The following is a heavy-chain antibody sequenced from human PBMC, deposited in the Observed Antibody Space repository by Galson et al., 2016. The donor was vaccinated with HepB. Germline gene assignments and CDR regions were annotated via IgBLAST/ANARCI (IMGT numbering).Heavy chain of an antibody. Sequence: SETLSLTCSVSGDSISSGFDSWGWIRQPPGKGLQWIGTIYYNGSTYYNPSLKSRATTSVDTSKNQFSLKLSSVTAADTAVYYCARVSRNFYYDSSGYGYYYYMDGWGKGTTVTGSS. CDR1: GDSISSGFDS. CDR3: ARVSRNFYYDSSGYGYYYYMDG. V-gene: IGHV4-39*01. J-gene: IGHJ6*03. D-gene: IGHD3-22*01. CDR2: IYYNGST.